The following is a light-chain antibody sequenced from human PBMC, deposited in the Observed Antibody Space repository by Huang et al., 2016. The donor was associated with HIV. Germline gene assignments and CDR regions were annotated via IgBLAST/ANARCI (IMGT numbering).Light chain of an antibody. CDR3: MQGTHWPWT. CDR2: KVS. CDR1: QSLVHSDGNTY. V-gene: IGKV2-30*02. J-gene: IGKJ1*01. Sequence: DVVMTQSPLSLPVTLGQPASISCRSSQSLVHSDGNTYLNWFHRRPGQSPRRLVYKVSNRDSGVPNRFSGSGSGTDFTLKINRVEAEDVGVYYCMQGTHWPWTFGQGTKVEIK.